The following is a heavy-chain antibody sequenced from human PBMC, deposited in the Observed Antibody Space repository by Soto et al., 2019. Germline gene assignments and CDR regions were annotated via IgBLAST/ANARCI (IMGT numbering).Heavy chain of an antibody. CDR1: GFTFSSYW. D-gene: IGHD3-3*01. V-gene: IGHV3-7*01. Sequence: GGSLRLSCAASGFTFSSYWMSWVRQAPGKGLEWVANIKQDGSEKYYVDSVKGRFTISRDNAKNSLYLQMNSLRAEDTAVYYCARDRYYDFWSGYYNDWFDPWGQGTLVTVSS. CDR3: ARDRYYDFWSGYYNDWFDP. J-gene: IGHJ5*02. CDR2: IKQDGSEK.